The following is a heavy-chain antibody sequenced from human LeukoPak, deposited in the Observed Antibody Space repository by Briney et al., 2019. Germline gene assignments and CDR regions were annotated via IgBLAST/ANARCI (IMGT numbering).Heavy chain of an antibody. J-gene: IGHJ3*02. D-gene: IGHD6-19*01. CDR2: IYYSGST. V-gene: IGHV4-59*01. CDR3: AKYAWGWLDI. CDR1: GGSMSSFF. Sequence: PSETLSLTCTLSGGSMSSFFWSWIRQPPGKGREWIAYIYYSGSTHYNPYLESRVTISVDTPKNQFSLRLRSATAADTAVYYCAKYAWGWLDIWGQETMVTVSS.